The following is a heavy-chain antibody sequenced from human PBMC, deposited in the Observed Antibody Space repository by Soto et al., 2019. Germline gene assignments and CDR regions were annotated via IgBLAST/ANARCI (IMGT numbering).Heavy chain of an antibody. CDR2: TYYRSKWYN. V-gene: IGHV6-1*01. D-gene: IGHD5-12*01. Sequence: SQTLSLTCAISVDSVSSNSAAWNCIRQSPSRGLEWLGRTYYRSKWYNDYAVSVKSRITINPDTSKNQFSLQLNSVTPEDTAVYYCARAEMATIPLDAFDIWGQGTMVTVSS. CDR1: VDSVSSNSAA. CDR3: ARAEMATIPLDAFDI. J-gene: IGHJ3*02.